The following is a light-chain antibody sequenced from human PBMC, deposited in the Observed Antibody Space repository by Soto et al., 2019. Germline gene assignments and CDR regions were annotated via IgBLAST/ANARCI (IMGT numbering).Light chain of an antibody. V-gene: IGKV1-39*01. Sequence: IQMTQSPSSLSASVGDTVTITCRASQTISFYLNWYQQKPGRTPNLLIYATSSLQSGVPSRFDGSGSATEFTLTISSLQPDDFATYYCQHSFSTPHTFGQGTKLELK. CDR3: QHSFSTPHT. CDR2: ATS. CDR1: QTISFY. J-gene: IGKJ2*01.